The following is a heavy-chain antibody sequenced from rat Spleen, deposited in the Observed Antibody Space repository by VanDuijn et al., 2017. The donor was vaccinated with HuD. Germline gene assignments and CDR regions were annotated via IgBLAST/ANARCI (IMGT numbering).Heavy chain of an antibody. J-gene: IGHJ2*01. CDR3: ARITTVAHYFDY. V-gene: IGHV5-31*01. D-gene: IGHD1-1*01. Sequence: DSVKGRFTISRDIANSTLYLRMNSLRSEDTATYYCARITTVAHYFDYWGQGVMVTVSS.